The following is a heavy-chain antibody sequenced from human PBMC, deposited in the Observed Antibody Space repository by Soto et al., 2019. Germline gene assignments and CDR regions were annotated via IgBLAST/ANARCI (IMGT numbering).Heavy chain of an antibody. CDR3: AKRDSGSGRSPPLINY. CDR1: GFTFSSYG. D-gene: IGHD3-10*01. Sequence: GGSLRLSCAASGFTFSSYGMHWVRQAPGKGLEWVAVISYDGSNKYYADSVKGRFTISRDNSKNTLYLQMNSLRAEDTAVYFCAKRDSGSGRSPPLINYWGQGTLVIVSS. J-gene: IGHJ4*02. V-gene: IGHV3-30*18. CDR2: ISYDGSNK.